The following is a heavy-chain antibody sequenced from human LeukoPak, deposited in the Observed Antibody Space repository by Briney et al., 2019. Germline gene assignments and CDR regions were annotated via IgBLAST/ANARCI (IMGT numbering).Heavy chain of an antibody. J-gene: IGHJ4*02. Sequence: GGSLRLSCAASGFTFSSYAMNWVRQAPGKGLEWVSSIDSSSSYIYYADSVKGRFTISRANAKNSLFLQMNSLRAEDTAVYYCARGPHGGFVIIPTEFWGQGTLVTVSS. V-gene: IGHV3-21*01. CDR3: ARGPHGGFVIIPTEF. D-gene: IGHD3-3*01. CDR1: GFTFSSYA. CDR2: IDSSSSYI.